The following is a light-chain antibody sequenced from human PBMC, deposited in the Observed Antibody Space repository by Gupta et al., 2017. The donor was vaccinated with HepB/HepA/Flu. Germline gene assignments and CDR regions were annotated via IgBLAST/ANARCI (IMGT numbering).Light chain of an antibody. CDR1: QSVSGY. V-gene: IGKV3-11*01. J-gene: IGKJ4*01. CDR3: QQRSTWHPLLT. Sequence: EIVLTQSPVTLSLSPGQRATLFCRASQSVSGYLAWYQQKPGQAPRLLIYDVSHRATGIPDRCSGSGDGTDFTLTISSREPEDFEVYYCQQRSTWHPLLTFGGGTKVEIK. CDR2: DVS.